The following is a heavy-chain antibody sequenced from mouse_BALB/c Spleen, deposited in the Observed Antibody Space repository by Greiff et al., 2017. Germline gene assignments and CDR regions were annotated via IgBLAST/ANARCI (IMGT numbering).Heavy chain of an antibody. V-gene: IGHV3-2*02. J-gene: IGHJ4*01. CDR1: GYSITSDYA. D-gene: IGHD2-14*01. CDR3: ARRKVRRGYYAMDY. CDR2: ISYSGST. Sequence: ESGPGLVKPSQSLSLTCTVTGYSITSDYAWNWIRQFPGNKLEWMGYISYSGSTSYNPSLKSRISITRDTSKNQFFLQLNSVTTEDTATYYCARRKVRRGYYAMDYWGQGTSVTVSS.